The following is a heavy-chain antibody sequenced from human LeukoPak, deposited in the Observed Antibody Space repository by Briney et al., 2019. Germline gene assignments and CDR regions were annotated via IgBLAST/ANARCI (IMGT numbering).Heavy chain of an antibody. CDR1: GXSISNYY. J-gene: IGHJ4*02. CDR3: ARHRSDGTYPLDY. V-gene: IGHV4-59*08. D-gene: IGHD1-26*01. Sequence: SETLSLTCTVSGXSISNYYWSWIRQPPGKGREWIGHIYSSGSTTYSPSLKSRVTMSVDTSKNQFSLKLTSVTAADTAVYYCARHRSDGTYPLDYWGQGALVTVSS. CDR2: IYSSGST.